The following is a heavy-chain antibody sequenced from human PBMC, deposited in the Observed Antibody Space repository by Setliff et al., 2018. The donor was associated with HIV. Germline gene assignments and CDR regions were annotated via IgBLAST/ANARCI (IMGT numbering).Heavy chain of an antibody. CDR3: ARTTDSSGYYLISSYYYYYYMDV. CDR2: IYYSGST. Sequence: PSETLSLTCTVSGGSISSYYWSWIRQPPGKGLEWIGYIYYSGSTNYNPSLKSRVTISVDTSKNQFSLKLSSVTAAATAVYYCARTTDSSGYYLISSYYYYYYMDVWGKGTKVTVSS. CDR1: GGSISSYY. D-gene: IGHD3-22*01. V-gene: IGHV4-59*01. J-gene: IGHJ6*03.